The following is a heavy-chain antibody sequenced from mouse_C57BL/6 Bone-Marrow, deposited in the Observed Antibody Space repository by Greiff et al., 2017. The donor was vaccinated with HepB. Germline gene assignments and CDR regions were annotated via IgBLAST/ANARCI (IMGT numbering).Heavy chain of an antibody. CDR2: ISNGGGST. D-gene: IGHD1-1*01. V-gene: IGHV5-12*01. CDR1: GFTFSDYY. CDR3: ARLRDYGSSYSYWYFDV. J-gene: IGHJ1*03. Sequence: DVMLVESGGGLVQPGGSLKLSCAASGFTFSDYYMYWVRQTPEKRLEWVAYISNGGGSTYYPDTVKGRFTISRDNAKNTLYLQMSRLKSEDTAMYYCARLRDYGSSYSYWYFDVWGTGTTVTVSS.